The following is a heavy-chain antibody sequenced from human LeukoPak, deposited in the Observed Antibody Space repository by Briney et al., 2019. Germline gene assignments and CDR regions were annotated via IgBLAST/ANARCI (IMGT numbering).Heavy chain of an antibody. D-gene: IGHD1-26*01. CDR3: ARGRYGGTYLDY. J-gene: IGHJ4*02. CDR1: GGTFSNYT. CDR2: IIPIFGTA. Sequence: SVKVSCKASGGTFSNYTISWVRQAPGQGLEWMGGIIPIFGTANYAQKFQGRVTITADESTSTAYMELSSLRSEDTAMYYCARGRYGGTYLDYWGQGTLVAVSS. V-gene: IGHV1-69*13.